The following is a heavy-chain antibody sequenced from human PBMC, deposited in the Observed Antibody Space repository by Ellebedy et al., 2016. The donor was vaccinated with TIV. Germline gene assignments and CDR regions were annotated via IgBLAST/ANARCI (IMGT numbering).Heavy chain of an antibody. CDR1: GFTFSSYA. CDR2: ISGSGGST. J-gene: IGHJ4*02. V-gene: IGHV3-23*01. D-gene: IGHD4-17*01. Sequence: GESLKISXAASGFTFSSYAMSWVRQAPGKGLEWVSAISGSGGSTYYADSVKGRFTISRDNSKNTLYLQMNSLRAEDTAVYYCAKVGTTVTTRELVYWGQGTLVTVSS. CDR3: AKVGTTVTTRELVY.